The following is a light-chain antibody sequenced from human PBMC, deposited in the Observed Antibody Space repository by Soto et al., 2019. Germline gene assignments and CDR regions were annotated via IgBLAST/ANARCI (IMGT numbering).Light chain of an antibody. CDR2: DTS. CDR1: EDVDIY. Sequence: EVVLTQTPATLSLSPGGRATLSCRASEDVDIYLAWYQQRPGQAPRLLIYDTSKRATGIPARFTGTGSGTDFTLTISSLEPEDFAVYYCQQRFSWPPWTFGQGTKVEIK. CDR3: QQRFSWPPWT. J-gene: IGKJ1*01. V-gene: IGKV3-11*01.